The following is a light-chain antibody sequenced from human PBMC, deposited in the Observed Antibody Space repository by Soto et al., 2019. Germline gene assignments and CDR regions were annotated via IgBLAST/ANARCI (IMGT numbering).Light chain of an antibody. Sequence: DIQMTQSPSTLSASVGDRVTITCRASQNINNWLAWYQQKPGKVPKLLIYTASSLESGVQSRFSGSGSGTEFTLTISCLQPDDFATYYCQQYNSYSRGTFGQGTKVEIK. J-gene: IGKJ1*01. CDR2: TAS. CDR1: QNINNW. CDR3: QQYNSYSRGT. V-gene: IGKV1-5*03.